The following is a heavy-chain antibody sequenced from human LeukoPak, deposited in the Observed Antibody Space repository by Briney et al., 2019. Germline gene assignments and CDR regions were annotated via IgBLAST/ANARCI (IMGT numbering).Heavy chain of an antibody. CDR2: ISTHNGNT. Sequence: ASVKVSCKSSGYTSSNYGISWMRQAPGQGLEWMGWISTHNGNTNYAQKFQGRVTMTTDKSTSTTYIELRSLTSDDTAVYYCARDVPGSIGTTARFDPWGQGTLVTVSS. J-gene: IGHJ5*02. CDR1: GYTSSNYG. CDR3: ARDVPGSIGTTARFDP. V-gene: IGHV1-18*01. D-gene: IGHD1-1*01.